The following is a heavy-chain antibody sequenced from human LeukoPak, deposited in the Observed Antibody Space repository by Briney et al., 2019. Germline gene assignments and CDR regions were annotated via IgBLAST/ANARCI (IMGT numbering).Heavy chain of an antibody. J-gene: IGHJ4*02. D-gene: IGHD2-2*01. CDR2: ITSDGGGA. CDR1: GFTFSTYA. CDR3: VKGHHRRGVDYATGFDY. V-gene: IGHV3-64D*08. Sequence: GGSLRLSCSASGFTFSTYAMHWVRQAPGKGLEYLSAITSDGGGAYYADSLKGRFTISRDNSKNTLYLQMSSLRTEDTAVYYCVKGHHRRGVDYATGFDYWGQGTLVTVSS.